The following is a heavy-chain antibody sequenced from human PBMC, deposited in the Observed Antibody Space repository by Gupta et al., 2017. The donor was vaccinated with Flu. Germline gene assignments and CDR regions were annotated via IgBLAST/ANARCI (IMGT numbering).Heavy chain of an antibody. J-gene: IGHJ6*02. CDR1: GGSISSYY. D-gene: IGHD2-15*01. CDR2: IYTSGST. CDR3: ARDGAPKKRGYCSGGSCHRATEKLDV. Sequence: QVQLQESGPGLVKPSETLSLTCTVSGGSISSYYWSWIRQPAGKGLEWIGRIYTSGSTNYNPSLKSRVTMSVDTSKNQFSLKLSSVTAANTAVYYCARDGAPKKRGYCSGGSCHRATEKLDVWGQGTTVTVSS. V-gene: IGHV4-4*07.